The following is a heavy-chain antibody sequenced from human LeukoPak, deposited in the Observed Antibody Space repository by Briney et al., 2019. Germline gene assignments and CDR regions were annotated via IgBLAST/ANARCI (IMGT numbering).Heavy chain of an antibody. J-gene: IGHJ3*02. CDR2: IYPGDSDT. D-gene: IGHD3-10*01. V-gene: IGHV5-51*01. Sequence: GESLKISCKGSGYSFTSYWIGWVRQMPGKGLEWMGIIYPGDSDTRYSPSFQGQVTISADKSISTAYLQWSSLKASDTAMYYCARYLSGWFGELNDAFDIWGQGTMVTVSS. CDR1: GYSFTSYW. CDR3: ARYLSGWFGELNDAFDI.